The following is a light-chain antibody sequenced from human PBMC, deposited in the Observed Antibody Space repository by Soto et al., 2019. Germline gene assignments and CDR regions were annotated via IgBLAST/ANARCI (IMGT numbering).Light chain of an antibody. CDR3: QQSYSTRGT. CDR1: QSISSY. V-gene: IGKV1-39*01. CDR2: AAS. J-gene: IGKJ1*01. Sequence: DIQMTQSPSSLSASVGDRVTITCRASQSISSYLNWYQQKPGKAPKLLIYAASSLQSGVPSRFSGSGSGTDFTLTISSLQPEDFATYDCQQSYSTRGTFGQGTKVEIK.